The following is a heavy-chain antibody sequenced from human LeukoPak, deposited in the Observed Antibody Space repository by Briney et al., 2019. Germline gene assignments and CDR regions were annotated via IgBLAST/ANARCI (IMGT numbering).Heavy chain of an antibody. CDR1: GFTFSAYA. D-gene: IGHD3-22*01. CDR2: ISGGGGST. J-gene: IGHJ4*02. Sequence: GGSLGLSCAASGFTFSAYAMSWVRQAPGKGLEWVSTISGGGGSTYYADSVKGRFTISRDNSKNTMYLQMNSLTAEDTAVYYCAKDRVRYFDYWGQGTLVTVSS. V-gene: IGHV3-23*01. CDR3: AKDRVRYFDY.